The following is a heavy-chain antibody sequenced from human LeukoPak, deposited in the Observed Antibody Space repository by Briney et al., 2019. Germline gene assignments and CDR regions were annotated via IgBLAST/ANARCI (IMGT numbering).Heavy chain of an antibody. J-gene: IGHJ4*02. V-gene: IGHV4-34*01. CDR3: ARRPMVRGLISLAY. D-gene: IGHD3-10*01. CDR1: GGSFSNYY. CDR2: INHRGST. Sequence: PSETLSLTCDVYGGSFSNYYWSWIRQPPGKGLEWIGEINHRGSTNYNPSLTSRVIISVDTSKNQFSLKLSSVTAADTAAYYCARRPMVRGLISLAYWGQGTLVTVSS.